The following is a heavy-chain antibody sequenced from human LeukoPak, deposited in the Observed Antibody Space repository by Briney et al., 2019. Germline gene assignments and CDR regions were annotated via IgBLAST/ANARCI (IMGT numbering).Heavy chain of an antibody. V-gene: IGHV3-30*18. D-gene: IGHD3-10*01. CDR1: WFTFSSYG. CDR2: ISYDGSNK. J-gene: IGHJ4*02. CDR3: AKLFGGVIHY. Sequence: GRALRLSCAASWFTFSSYGMHWVRQAPGKGLEWVAVISYDGSNKYYADSVKGRFTISRDNSKNTLYLQMNSLRAEDTAVYYCAKLFGGVIHYWGQGTLVTVSS.